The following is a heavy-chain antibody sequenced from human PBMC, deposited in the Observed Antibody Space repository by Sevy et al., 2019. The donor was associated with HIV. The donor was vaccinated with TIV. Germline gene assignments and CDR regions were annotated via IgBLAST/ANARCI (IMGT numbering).Heavy chain of an antibody. J-gene: IGHJ4*02. CDR1: GGSICSYY. Sequence: SETLSLTCSVSGGSICSYYWSWIRQPAGKGLEWIGRIYTTGSTNYNPSLKSRVTMSVDTSKNQFSLKLSSVTAADTAVYYCARDNGHSGSLYYSDYWGQGTLVTVSS. CDR2: IYTTGST. CDR3: ARDNGHSGSLYYSDY. D-gene: IGHD1-26*01. V-gene: IGHV4-4*07.